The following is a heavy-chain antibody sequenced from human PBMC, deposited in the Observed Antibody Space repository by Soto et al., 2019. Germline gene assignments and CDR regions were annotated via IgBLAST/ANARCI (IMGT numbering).Heavy chain of an antibody. Sequence: SGPTLVNPTQTLTLTCTFSGFSLSTYGMCVSWIRQPPGKALEWLARIDWDDNKYYTTSLKTRLTISKDTSKNQVVLTMTNMDLLDTATYYGAGTRVRPSYYGMDVWGQGTTVPVSS. CDR2: IDWDDNK. CDR3: AGTRVRPSYYGMDV. V-gene: IGHV2-70*11. CDR1: GFSLSTYGMC. D-gene: IGHD1-1*01. J-gene: IGHJ6*02.